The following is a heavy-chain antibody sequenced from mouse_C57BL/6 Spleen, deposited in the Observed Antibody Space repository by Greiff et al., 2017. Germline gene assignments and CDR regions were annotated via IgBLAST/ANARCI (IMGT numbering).Heavy chain of an antibody. V-gene: IGHV5-6*01. CDR1: GFTFSSYG. CDR3: ARREGLRRAMDY. CDR2: ISSGGSYT. D-gene: IGHD2-2*01. Sequence: EVHLVESGGDLVKPGGSLKLSCAASGFTFSSYGMSWVRQTADKRLEWVATISSGGSYTYYPDSVKGRFTISIDNAKNTLYLPMSSLKSEDTAMYDCARREGLRRAMDYWGQGTSVTVSS. J-gene: IGHJ4*01.